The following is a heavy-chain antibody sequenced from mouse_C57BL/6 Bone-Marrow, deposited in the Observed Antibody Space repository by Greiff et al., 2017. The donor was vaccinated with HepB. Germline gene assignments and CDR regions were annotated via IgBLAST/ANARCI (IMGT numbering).Heavy chain of an antibody. CDR3: ARTNSNYDYAMDY. CDR1: GYTFTSYW. V-gene: IGHV1-50*01. CDR2: IDPSYSYT. D-gene: IGHD2-5*01. J-gene: IGHJ4*01. Sequence: VQLQQSGAELVKPGASVKLSCKASGYTFTSYWMQWVKQRPGQGLEWIGEIDPSYSYTNYNQKFKGKATLTVDTSSSTAYMQLSSLTSEDSAVYYCARTNSNYDYAMDYWGQGTSVTVSS.